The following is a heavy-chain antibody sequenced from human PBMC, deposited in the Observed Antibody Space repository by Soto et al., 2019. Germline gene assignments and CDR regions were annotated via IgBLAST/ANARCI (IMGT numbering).Heavy chain of an antibody. Sequence: ESGGGVVQPGKSLRLSCEASGLSLSTVGMHWVRQAPGTGLEWVVLISHDGNHQYYAESVKGRFTVSRDNSRNTVSLQMNGLRPDDTAVYYCAKDRGYINSPFDLWGQGTLVTVSS. D-gene: IGHD6-25*01. J-gene: IGHJ4*02. CDR3: AKDRGYINSPFDL. V-gene: IGHV3-30*18. CDR1: GLSLSTVG. CDR2: ISHDGNHQ.